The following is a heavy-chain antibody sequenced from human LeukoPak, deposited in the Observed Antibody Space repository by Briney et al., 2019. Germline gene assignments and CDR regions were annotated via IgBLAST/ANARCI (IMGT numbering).Heavy chain of an antibody. J-gene: IGHJ4*02. CDR2: INQDGSVI. V-gene: IGHV3-7*01. CDR1: GFTFSRYW. Sequence: GGSLILSCAASGFTFSRYWMSWVRQAPGKGLEWVANINQDGSVIYYVDSVKGRFIISRDNAKNSLSLQMNSLRVEDTAVYYCARIGYTSSSNDYWGQGTLVTVSS. D-gene: IGHD2-15*01. CDR3: ARIGYTSSSNDY.